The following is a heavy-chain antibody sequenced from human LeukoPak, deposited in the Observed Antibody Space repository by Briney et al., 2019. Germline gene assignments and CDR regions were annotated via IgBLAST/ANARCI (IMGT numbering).Heavy chain of an antibody. D-gene: IGHD2-2*01. J-gene: IGHJ4*02. CDR1: GFTFSTSA. CDR2: ISSDGSDT. Sequence: GRSLRLSCAASGFTFSTSAKHWVRQAPGKGLEWVAVISSDGSDTNYADSVKGRFTITRDNSKNTLYLEMNSLRIEDTAVYYCAKGCCGSTSCSSDFWGQGTLVTVSS. V-gene: IGHV3-30*04. CDR3: AKGCCGSTSCSSDF.